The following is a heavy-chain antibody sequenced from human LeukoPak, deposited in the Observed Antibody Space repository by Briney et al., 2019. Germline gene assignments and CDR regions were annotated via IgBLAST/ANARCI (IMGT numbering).Heavy chain of an antibody. CDR1: GFTFSSYG. V-gene: IGHV3-23*01. CDR3: GKDHIPLELPCDF. Sequence: GGTLTLSCAASGFTFSSYGMSWVRQAPGKGLEWVSAITDSGSITYYADSVKGRFTISRDNSKNTLYLQMNSLRAEDTAVYYCGKDHIPLELPCDFWGQGTLVTVSS. D-gene: IGHD1-7*01. J-gene: IGHJ4*02. CDR2: ITDSGSIT.